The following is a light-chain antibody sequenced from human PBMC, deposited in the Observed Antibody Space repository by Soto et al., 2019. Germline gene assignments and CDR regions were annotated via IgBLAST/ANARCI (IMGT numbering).Light chain of an antibody. CDR1: QSVAHN. V-gene: IGKV3-11*01. Sequence: EIVMTQSPATLPVSPGERATLSCRASQSVAHNLARYQQKPGQAPRLLIFGAYIRATGIPDRFSGSGSGTDFTLTISNLEPEDSAVSYCQQRSIWPLTFGGGTKVDI. CDR2: GAY. CDR3: QQRSIWPLT. J-gene: IGKJ4*01.